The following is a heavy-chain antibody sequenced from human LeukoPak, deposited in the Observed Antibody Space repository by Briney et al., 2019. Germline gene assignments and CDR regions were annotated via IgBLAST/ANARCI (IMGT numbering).Heavy chain of an antibody. V-gene: IGHV4-38-2*02. Sequence: SETLSLTCTVSGYSISSGYFWVWIRQPPGKGLEWIGSIYHSGRTYYNPSLKSLVTISVDTSKNQFSLKLSSVTAADTAVYYCARTNDYDSSGYYSWDYYCYMDVWGKGTTVTVSS. J-gene: IGHJ6*03. D-gene: IGHD3-22*01. CDR2: IYHSGRT. CDR3: ARTNDYDSSGYYSWDYYCYMDV. CDR1: GYSISSGYF.